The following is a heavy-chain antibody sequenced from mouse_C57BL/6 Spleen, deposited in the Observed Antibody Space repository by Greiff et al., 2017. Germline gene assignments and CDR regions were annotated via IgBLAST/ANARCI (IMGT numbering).Heavy chain of an antibody. CDR2: IRSKSSNYAT. CDR3: VREPYDGFSYYFDY. Sequence: EVQRVESGGGLVQPKGSLKLSCAASGFTFNTYAMHWVRQAPGKGLEWVARIRSKSSNYATYYADSVKDRFTISRDDSQSMLYLQMNNLKTEDTAMYYCVREPYDGFSYYFDYWGQGTTLTVSS. V-gene: IGHV10-3*01. CDR1: GFTFNTYA. J-gene: IGHJ2*01. D-gene: IGHD2-3*01.